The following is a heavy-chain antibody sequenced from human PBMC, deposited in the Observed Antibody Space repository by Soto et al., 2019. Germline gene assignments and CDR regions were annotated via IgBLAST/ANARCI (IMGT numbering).Heavy chain of an antibody. J-gene: IGHJ4*02. CDR1: GGTFSSYA. V-gene: IGHV1-69*12. CDR2: IIPIFGTA. Sequence: QVQLVQSGAEVKKPGSSVKVSCKASGGTFSSYAISWVRQAPGQGLEWMGGIIPIFGTANYAQKFQRRVTITADETTSTAYMELGSLRSEDTAVYYCARQITMVRGVKGFDYWGQGTLVTVSS. D-gene: IGHD3-10*01. CDR3: ARQITMVRGVKGFDY.